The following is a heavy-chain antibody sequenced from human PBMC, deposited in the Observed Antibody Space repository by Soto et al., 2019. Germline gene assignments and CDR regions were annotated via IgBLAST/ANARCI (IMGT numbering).Heavy chain of an antibody. J-gene: IGHJ3*02. D-gene: IGHD3-22*01. Sequence: DVQLVESGGGLVQPGRSLRLSCAASGFTFEDYAMHWVRQAPGKGLEWVSGISWNSGNIGYADSVKGRFTISRDNAKNSLYLQMNSLRAEDTALYYCAKGLSGYYYDAFDIWGQGTMVTVSS. CDR3: AKGLSGYYYDAFDI. CDR1: GFTFEDYA. V-gene: IGHV3-9*01. CDR2: ISWNSGNI.